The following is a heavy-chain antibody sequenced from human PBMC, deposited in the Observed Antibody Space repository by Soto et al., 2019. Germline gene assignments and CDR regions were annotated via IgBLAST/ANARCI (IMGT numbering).Heavy chain of an antibody. CDR3: ARVSGIYHYGMDV. D-gene: IGHD5-12*01. CDR2: IYHSGST. CDR1: GGSISSSNW. J-gene: IGHJ6*02. V-gene: IGHV4-4*02. Sequence: QVQLQESGPGLVKPSGTLSLTCAVSGGSISSSNWWSWVRQPPGKGRECIGEIYHSGSTNYNPSLNSLVTISVEKSKKHFSRKLSSVTAADTAVYYCARVSGIYHYGMDVWGQGTTVTVSS.